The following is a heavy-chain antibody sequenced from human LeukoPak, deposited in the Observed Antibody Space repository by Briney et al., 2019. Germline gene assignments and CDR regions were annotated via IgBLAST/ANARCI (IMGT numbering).Heavy chain of an antibody. V-gene: IGHV4-59*01. CDR1: SGSISGYY. Sequence: PSETLSLTCTVSSGSISGYYWSWMRQPPGKGLEWIGYISDKGSPSYNPSLKSRVTLSLDTSRSQVSLRLTSVTAADTAVYYCARDNWSKSSNTWFYYGLDVWGQGATVAVSS. D-gene: IGHD1-20*01. J-gene: IGHJ6*02. CDR2: ISDKGSP. CDR3: ARDNWSKSSNTWFYYGLDV.